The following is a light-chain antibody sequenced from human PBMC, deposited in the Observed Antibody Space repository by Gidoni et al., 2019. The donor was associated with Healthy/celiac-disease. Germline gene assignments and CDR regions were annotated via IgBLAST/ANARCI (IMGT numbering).Light chain of an antibody. V-gene: IGLV2-14*01. CDR2: EVS. Sequence: SALTPPASVSGSPAPSITISCTGTSSEVGGYHYVSWYQQHPGKAPKLLIYEVSNRPAGVSNSFSGSKSGNTDSLTISGLQAEDEADYYCSSYTSSSTLVVFGGGTKLTVL. CDR3: SSYTSSSTLVV. CDR1: SSEVGGYHY. J-gene: IGLJ2*01.